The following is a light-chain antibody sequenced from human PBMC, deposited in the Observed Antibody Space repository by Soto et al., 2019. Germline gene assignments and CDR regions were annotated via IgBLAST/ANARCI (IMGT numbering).Light chain of an antibody. CDR2: GAS. CDR3: QQYNNWPLT. CDR1: QNISNH. J-gene: IGKJ4*01. V-gene: IGKV3-15*01. Sequence: EIVMTQSPATLSVSPGERATLSCRASQNISNHLAWFQQKPGQAPRLLIYGASSRATGIPARFSGSGSGTEFTLTISSLQSEDFAVYYCQQYNNWPLTFGGGTKVEIK.